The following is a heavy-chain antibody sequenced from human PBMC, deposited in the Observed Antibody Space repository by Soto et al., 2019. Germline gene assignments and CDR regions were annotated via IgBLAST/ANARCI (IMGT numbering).Heavy chain of an antibody. V-gene: IGHV1-69*06. J-gene: IGHJ3*02. Sequence: RASVKVSCKASGGTFSSYAISWVRQAPGQGLEWMGGIIPIFGTANYAQKFQGRVTITADKSTSTAYMELSSLRSEDTAVYYCARAVTTLSAFDIWGQVTMVTVSS. CDR1: GGTFSSYA. D-gene: IGHD4-17*01. CDR2: IIPIFGTA. CDR3: ARAVTTLSAFDI.